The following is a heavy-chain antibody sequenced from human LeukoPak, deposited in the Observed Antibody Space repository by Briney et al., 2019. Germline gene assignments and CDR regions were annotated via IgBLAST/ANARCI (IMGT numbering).Heavy chain of an antibody. CDR3: ARGVARGFLFDY. V-gene: IGHV3-21*01. CDR1: GFTFSSYS. CDR2: ISSSSSYI. J-gene: IGHJ4*02. Sequence: GGSLRLSCAASGFTFSSYSMNWVRQAPGKGLEWVSSISSSSSYIYYADSGKGRFTISRDNGKNSLYLQMNSLRAEDTAVYYCARGVARGFLFDYWGQGTLGTVSS. D-gene: IGHD3-22*01.